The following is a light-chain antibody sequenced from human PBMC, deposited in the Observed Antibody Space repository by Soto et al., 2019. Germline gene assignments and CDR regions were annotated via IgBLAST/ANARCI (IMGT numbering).Light chain of an antibody. CDR1: QSISTW. CDR2: EAS. J-gene: IGKJ1*01. CDR3: QQYESYSAS. V-gene: IGKV1-5*03. Sequence: DIQMTQSPSTLSASVGDRVTITCRASQSISTWLAWYQQKPGKAPKLLIYEASTLENGVPSRFSGSGSGTEFTLTISSLQPDDFAAYFCQQYESYSASFGQGTKVGIK.